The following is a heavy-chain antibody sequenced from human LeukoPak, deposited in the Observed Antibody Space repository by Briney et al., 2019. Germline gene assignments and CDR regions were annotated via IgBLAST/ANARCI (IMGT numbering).Heavy chain of an antibody. CDR2: IYHSGST. CDR1: GYSVSSGYY. D-gene: IGHD4-23*01. CDR3: ARLGPPGGLPFDY. J-gene: IGHJ4*02. Sequence: SETLSLTCAVSGYSVSSGYYWGWIRQPPGKGLEWIGSIYHSGSTYYNPSLKSRATISVDTSKNQFSLKLSSVTAADTAVYYCARLGPPGGLPFDYWGQGTLVTVSS. V-gene: IGHV4-38-2*01.